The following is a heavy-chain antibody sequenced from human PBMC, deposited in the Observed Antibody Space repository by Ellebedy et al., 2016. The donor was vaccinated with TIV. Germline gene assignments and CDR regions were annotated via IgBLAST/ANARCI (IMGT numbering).Heavy chain of an antibody. CDR2: SNKDGSDT. CDR3: VRSCLGCADAFDI. D-gene: IGHD5/OR15-5a*01. CDR1: GFSLSGHW. Sequence: GGSLRLXXAASGFSLSGHWMHWVRQPPGKGLLWVSRSNKDGSDTKYADSVKGRFIISRDNVKSSLYLEMNSLRAEDTAVYYCVRSCLGCADAFDIWGQGTMVTASS. J-gene: IGHJ3*02. V-gene: IGHV3-74*01.